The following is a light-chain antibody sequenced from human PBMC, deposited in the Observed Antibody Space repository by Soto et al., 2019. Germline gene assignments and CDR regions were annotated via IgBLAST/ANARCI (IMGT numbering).Light chain of an antibody. J-gene: IGKJ1*01. Sequence: GTVSLYEGERATLSCRASQSVSSSYLAWYQHKPGQAPRLLIYGASIRATDIPDRFSGSGSGTDFTLTITRLEPEDCAVYYCQQSGSSPGTFGQGTMVDIK. V-gene: IGKV3-20*01. CDR3: QQSGSSPGT. CDR2: GAS. CDR1: QSVSSSY.